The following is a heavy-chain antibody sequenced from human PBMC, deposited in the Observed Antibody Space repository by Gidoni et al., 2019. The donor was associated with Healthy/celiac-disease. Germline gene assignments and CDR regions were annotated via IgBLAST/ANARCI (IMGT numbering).Heavy chain of an antibody. CDR2: IWYDGSNK. CDR1: GFTLTTYG. Sequence: QVQLVESGGGVVQPGRSLRLSCAASGFTLTTYGMHWVRQAPGKGLEWVAVIWYDGSNKYYADSVKGRFTISRDNSKNTLYLQMNSLRAEDTAVYYCARGSGIGYCSGGSCYFDYWGQGTLVTVSS. V-gene: IGHV3-33*01. CDR3: ARGSGIGYCSGGSCYFDY. J-gene: IGHJ4*02. D-gene: IGHD2-15*01.